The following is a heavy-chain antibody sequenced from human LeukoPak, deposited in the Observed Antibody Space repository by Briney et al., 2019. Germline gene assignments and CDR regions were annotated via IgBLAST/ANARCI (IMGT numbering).Heavy chain of an antibody. CDR3: ARAGGPEGWFDP. CDR1: GFTFSRYW. CDR2: INSDGSGT. D-gene: IGHD3-10*01. V-gene: IGHV3-74*03. J-gene: IGHJ5*02. Sequence: PGGSLRLSCAASGFTFSRYWMHWVRQAPGKGLVWVSRINSDGSGTMYADSVKGRFTISRDNAKNTLYLQMNSLRAEDTAVCYCARAGGPEGWFDPWGQGTLVTVSS.